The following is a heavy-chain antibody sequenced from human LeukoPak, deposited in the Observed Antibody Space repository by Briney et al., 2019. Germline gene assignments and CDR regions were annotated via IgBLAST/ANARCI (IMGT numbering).Heavy chain of an antibody. Sequence: ASETLSLTCAVSGASIGSGGYYWSWIRQHPGKGLEWIGYIYDTGNTYYNPSLRSRLTMSIDTSKNQFSLKLTSVTAADTAVYYCARLVEYQLPFDHWGQGALVTVSS. CDR2: IYDTGNT. CDR3: ARLVEYQLPFDH. V-gene: IGHV4-31*11. J-gene: IGHJ4*02. CDR1: GASIGSGGYY. D-gene: IGHD1-1*01.